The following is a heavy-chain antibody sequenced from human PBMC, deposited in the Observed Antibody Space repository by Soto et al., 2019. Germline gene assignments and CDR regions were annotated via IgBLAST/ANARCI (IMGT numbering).Heavy chain of an antibody. V-gene: IGHV1-69*08. CDR3: AKGTVTLFGVVTPPDY. D-gene: IGHD3-3*01. J-gene: IGHJ4*02. CDR1: GGSFNSFH. CDR2: IIPMLDRT. Sequence: QVQLVQSGAEVKRPGSSVKVSCKSSGGSFNSFHFNWVRQAPGQGLEWMGRIIPMLDRTQYAQMFQDRVTITADKLTSTAYMEMSGLESVDTAVYYCAKGTVTLFGVVTPPDYWGQGTLVTVSS.